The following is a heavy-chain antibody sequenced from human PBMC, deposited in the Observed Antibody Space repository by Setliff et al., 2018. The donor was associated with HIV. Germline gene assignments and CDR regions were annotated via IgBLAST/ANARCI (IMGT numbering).Heavy chain of an antibody. Sequence: ASVKVSCKAAGYTLTNYHMHWVRQAPGQGLEWMGVINPSGGITTSAQKFLGRVTMTKDTSTSTVYMEVSNLKSEETAVYYCASAPLTTVTTGPRYYLDSWGQGTLVTVS. D-gene: IGHD4-17*01. CDR1: GYTLTNYH. V-gene: IGHV1-46*01. CDR3: ASAPLTTVTTGPRYYLDS. J-gene: IGHJ4*02. CDR2: INPSGGIT.